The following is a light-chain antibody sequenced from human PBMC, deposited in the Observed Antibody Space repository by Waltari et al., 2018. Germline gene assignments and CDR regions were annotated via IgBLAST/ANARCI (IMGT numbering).Light chain of an antibody. CDR3: QQYYDTPQT. CDR1: QFVLYRSSNRNY. CDR2: WAS. V-gene: IGKV4-1*01. J-gene: IGKJ1*01. Sequence: DIVMTQSPDSLAVSLGERATINCKSIQFVLYRSSNRNYLAWYQQKSGQPPKLLIYWASTRESGVPDRFSGGGSGTDFTLTISSLQAEDVAVYYCQQYYDTPQTFGQGTKVEIK.